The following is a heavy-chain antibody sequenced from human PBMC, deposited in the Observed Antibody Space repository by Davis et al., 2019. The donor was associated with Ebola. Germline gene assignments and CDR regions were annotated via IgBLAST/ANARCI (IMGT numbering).Heavy chain of an antibody. Sequence: GESLKISCAASGFTFSSYSMNWVRQAPGKGLEWVSYISSSSSTIYYADSVKGRFTISRDNAKNSLYLQMNSLRAEDTAVYYCARVTYYYYMDVWGKGTTVTVSS. V-gene: IGHV3-48*04. J-gene: IGHJ6*03. CDR1: GFTFSSYS. CDR2: ISSSSSTI. CDR3: ARVTYYYYMDV.